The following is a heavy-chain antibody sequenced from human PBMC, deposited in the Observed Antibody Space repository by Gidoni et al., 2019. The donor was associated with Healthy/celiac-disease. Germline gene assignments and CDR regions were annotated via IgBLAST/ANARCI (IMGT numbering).Heavy chain of an antibody. V-gene: IGHV3-33*01. CDR1: GFPFSSYG. CDR3: ARERMAVVVAAGIDY. J-gene: IGHJ4*02. D-gene: IGHD2-15*01. Sequence: QVQLVESGGGVVQPGRSLRLSCAASGFPFSSYGMHWVRQAPGKGLEGGAVIWYDGSNKYYADSVKGRFTISRDNSKNTLYLQMNSLRAEDTAVYYCARERMAVVVAAGIDYWGQGTLVTVSS. CDR2: IWYDGSNK.